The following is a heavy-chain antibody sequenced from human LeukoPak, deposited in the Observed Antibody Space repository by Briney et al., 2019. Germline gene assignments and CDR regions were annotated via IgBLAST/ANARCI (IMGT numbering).Heavy chain of an antibody. CDR1: GGSFSAYY. V-gene: IGHV4-34*01. CDR3: ARGRSLYSSKSPGLDY. Sequence: SETLSLTCVVYGGSFSAYYWIWICQPPGKGLEWIGEINHSGSTNNNPSLTSRVTISVDTSKNQFSLQLSSVTAADTAVYYCARGRSLYSSKSPGLDYWGQGTLVTVFS. D-gene: IGHD6-13*01. J-gene: IGHJ4*02. CDR2: INHSGST.